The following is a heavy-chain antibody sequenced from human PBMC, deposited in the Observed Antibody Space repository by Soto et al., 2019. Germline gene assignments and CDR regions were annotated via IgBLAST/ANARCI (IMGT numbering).Heavy chain of an antibody. CDR1: GFNFRTYA. J-gene: IGHJ4*02. D-gene: IGHD2-21*02. Sequence: EVRLLESGGGSEQHGGSLRLSCAASGFNFRTYAMYWVRQAPGKGLEWVSAIDDGNSAYYADSVKGRFIISRDNSMNTRYLQMDGLRVEDTAIYFCTKRPMCAGDCWYFDDWGQGILVTVSS. CDR3: TKRPMCAGDCWYFDD. CDR2: IDDGNSA. V-gene: IGHV3-23*05.